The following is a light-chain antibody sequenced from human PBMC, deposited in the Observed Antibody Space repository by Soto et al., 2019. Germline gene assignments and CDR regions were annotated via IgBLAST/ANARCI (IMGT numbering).Light chain of an antibody. CDR2: DAS. CDR3: QHYDHLPPLS. J-gene: IGKJ4*01. V-gene: IGKV1-33*01. Sequence: DIQMTQSPSSLSASVGDRVTITCQASQDIKNYLNWNQQKPGKAPNLLIYDASNLKTGVPSRFSGSGSGIHFTFTISSLQPEDIATYYCQHYDHLPPLSFGGGTKVEIK. CDR1: QDIKNY.